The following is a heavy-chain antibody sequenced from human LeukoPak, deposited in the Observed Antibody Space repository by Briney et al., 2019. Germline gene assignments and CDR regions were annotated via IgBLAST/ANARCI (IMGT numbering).Heavy chain of an antibody. J-gene: IGHJ4*02. CDR3: ARQGRGIQLQTYFDY. Sequence: SETLSLTCTVSGXSISSSSDYWGWIRQPPGKGPELIRSIYYGGSTYYNPSLKSRVTISVDTSKSQFSLRLSSVTAADTAVYYCARQGRGIQLQTYFDYWGQGTLVTVSS. CDR1: GXSISSSSDY. CDR2: IYYGGST. D-gene: IGHD2-2*01. V-gene: IGHV4-39*01.